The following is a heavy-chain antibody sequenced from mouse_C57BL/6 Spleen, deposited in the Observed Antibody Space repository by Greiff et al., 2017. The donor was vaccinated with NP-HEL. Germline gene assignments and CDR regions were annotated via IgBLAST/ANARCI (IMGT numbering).Heavy chain of an antibody. Sequence: VQLQQSGAELVRPGASVKLSCKASGYTFTDYYINWVKQRPGQGLEWIARIYPGSGNTYYNEKFKGKATLTAEKSSSTAYMQLSSLTSEDSAVYFCARSGDYDEGYWGQGTTLTVSS. J-gene: IGHJ2*01. D-gene: IGHD2-4*01. CDR2: IYPGSGNT. V-gene: IGHV1-76*01. CDR3: ARSGDYDEGY. CDR1: GYTFTDYY.